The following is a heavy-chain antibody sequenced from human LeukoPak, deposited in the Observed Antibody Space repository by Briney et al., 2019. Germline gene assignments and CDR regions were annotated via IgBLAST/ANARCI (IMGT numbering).Heavy chain of an antibody. Sequence: GGSLRLSCAASGFTFSSYEMNWVRQAPGKGLEWVSSISGSGGSTYYADSVKGRFTISRDNSKNTLYLQMNSLRADDTAVYYCAKGLYDPPNGFDPWGQGTLVTVSS. CDR2: ISGSGGST. CDR1: GFTFSSYE. CDR3: AKGLYDPPNGFDP. V-gene: IGHV3-23*01. J-gene: IGHJ5*02. D-gene: IGHD3-16*01.